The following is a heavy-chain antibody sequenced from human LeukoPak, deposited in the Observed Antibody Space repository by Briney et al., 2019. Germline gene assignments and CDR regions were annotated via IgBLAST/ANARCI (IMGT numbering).Heavy chain of an antibody. CDR2: IKEDGSAK. Sequence: GGSLRLSCAASGLTFNGYWMSWVRQAPGQGLEWVANIKEDGSAKYYVDSVKGRFIISRDNTKNSLYLQMNSLRIEDTAVYYCVPHLSSGGYSVFHNWGQGTGVTVSS. D-gene: IGHD1-26*01. J-gene: IGHJ4*02. CDR3: VPHLSSGGYSVFHN. V-gene: IGHV3-7*01. CDR1: GLTFNGYW.